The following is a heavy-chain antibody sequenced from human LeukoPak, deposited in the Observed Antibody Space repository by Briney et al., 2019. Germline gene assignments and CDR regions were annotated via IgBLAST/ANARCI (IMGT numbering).Heavy chain of an antibody. Sequence: GGSLRLSCAASGFTFSSYAMNWVRQAPGRGLEWVSGFSGSGGTTYYADSVKGRFTISRDNSKNTLYLQMNSLRAEDTAVYYCATGVRGYNSALDYWGQGTLVTVSP. V-gene: IGHV3-23*01. CDR2: FSGSGGTT. J-gene: IGHJ4*02. CDR1: GFTFSSYA. CDR3: ATGVRGYNSALDY. D-gene: IGHD6-19*01.